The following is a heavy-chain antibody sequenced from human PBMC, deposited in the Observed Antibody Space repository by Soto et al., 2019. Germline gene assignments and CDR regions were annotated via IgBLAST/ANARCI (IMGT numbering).Heavy chain of an antibody. CDR1: GGSISSYY. D-gene: IGHD6-13*01. J-gene: IGHJ2*01. V-gene: IGHV4-59*01. CDR3: AREDPGIAAAGDWYFDL. CDR2: IYYSGST. Sequence: QVQLQESGPGLVKPSETLSLTCTVSGGSISSYYWSWIRQPPGKGLEWIGYIYYSGSTNYNPSLKSRVTRSVDTSKNQFSLKLSSVTAADTAVYYWAREDPGIAAAGDWYFDLWGRGTLVTVSS.